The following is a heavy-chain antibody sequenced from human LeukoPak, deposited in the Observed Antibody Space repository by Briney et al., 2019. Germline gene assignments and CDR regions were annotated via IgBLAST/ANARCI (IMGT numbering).Heavy chain of an antibody. V-gene: IGHV4-59*01. CDR3: ARKGIAVAAPFDY. Sequence: SETLSLTCTVSGGSISSYYWSWIRQPPGKGLEWIGYIYYSGSTNYNPSLKRRVTISVDTSKNQFSLKLSSVTAADTAVYYCARKGIAVAAPFDYWGQGTLVTVSS. J-gene: IGHJ4*02. D-gene: IGHD6-19*01. CDR1: GGSISSYY. CDR2: IYYSGST.